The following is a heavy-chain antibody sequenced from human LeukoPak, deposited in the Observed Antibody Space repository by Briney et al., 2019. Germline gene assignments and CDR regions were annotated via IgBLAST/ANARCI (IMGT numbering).Heavy chain of an antibody. J-gene: IGHJ6*02. CDR3: ARGEDCSSTSCYDPYYYGMDV. V-gene: IGHV4-59*13. D-gene: IGHD2-2*01. Sequence: PSETLSLTCTVSGGSISNYYWSWVRQPPGKGLEWIGHIYYSGTTNYSPSLKSRVTISVDTSKNQFSLKLNSVTAADTAVYYCARGEDCSSTSCYDPYYYGMDVWGQGTTVTVSS. CDR1: GGSISNYY. CDR2: IYYSGTT.